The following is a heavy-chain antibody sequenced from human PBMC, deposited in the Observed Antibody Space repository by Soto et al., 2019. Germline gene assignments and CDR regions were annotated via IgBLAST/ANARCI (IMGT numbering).Heavy chain of an antibody. V-gene: IGHV4-39*01. CDR3: ARRKRGYSYGPPFDY. J-gene: IGHJ4*02. CDR2: IYYSGST. Sequence: QLQLQESGPGLVKPSETLSLTCTVSGGSISSSSYYWGWIRQPPGKGLEWIGSIYYSGSTYYNPSLKSRGTISVDTSKNQFSLKLSSVTAADTAVYYCARRKRGYSYGPPFDYWGQGTLVTVSS. CDR1: GGSISSSSYY. D-gene: IGHD5-18*01.